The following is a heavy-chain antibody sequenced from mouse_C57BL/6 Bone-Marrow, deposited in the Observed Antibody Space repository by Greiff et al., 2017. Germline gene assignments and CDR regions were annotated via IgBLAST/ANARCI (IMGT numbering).Heavy chain of an antibody. CDR3: ARGGNYGGYYFDY. CDR1: GYTFTTYP. V-gene: IGHV1-47*01. Sequence: LVESGAELVKPGASVKMSCKASGYTFTTYPIEWMKQNHGKSLEWIGNFHPSNDDTKYNEKFKGKATLTVEKSSSTVYLELSRLTSDDSAVYDCARGGNYGGYYFDYWGQGTTLTVSS. J-gene: IGHJ2*01. D-gene: IGHD2-1*01. CDR2: FHPSNDDT.